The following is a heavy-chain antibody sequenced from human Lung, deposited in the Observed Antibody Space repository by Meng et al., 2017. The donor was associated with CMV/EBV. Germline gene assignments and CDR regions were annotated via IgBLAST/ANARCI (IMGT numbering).Heavy chain of an antibody. D-gene: IGHD6-19*01. CDR2: IYHSGST. CDR1: GGSISSSNW. CDR3: ASFPPPGKQWLVTDY. J-gene: IGHJ4*02. V-gene: IGHV4-4*02. Sequence: VELQRAGRGLVKPSGTLSLTCAVVGGSISSSNWWSWVRQPPGKGLEWIGEIYHSGSTNYNPSLKSRVTISVDKSKNQFSLKLSSVTAADTAVYYCASFPPPGKQWLVTDYWGQGTLVTVSS.